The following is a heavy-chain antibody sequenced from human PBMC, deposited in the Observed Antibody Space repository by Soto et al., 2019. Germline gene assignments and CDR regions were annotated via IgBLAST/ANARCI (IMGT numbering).Heavy chain of an antibody. D-gene: IGHD5-18*01. J-gene: IGHJ6*02. Sequence: SVKVSCKASGYTFTASYIHWVRQAPGQGLEWMGGIIPIFGTANYAQKFQGRVTITADESTSTAYMELSSLRSEDTAVYYCARDSTWIPYYHYGMDVWGQGTTVTAP. V-gene: IGHV1-69*13. CDR2: IIPIFGTA. CDR1: GYTFTASY. CDR3: ARDSTWIPYYHYGMDV.